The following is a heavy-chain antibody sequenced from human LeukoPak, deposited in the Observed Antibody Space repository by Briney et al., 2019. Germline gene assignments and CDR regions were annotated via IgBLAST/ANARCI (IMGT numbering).Heavy chain of an antibody. CDR2: IYPGDSDT. J-gene: IGHJ3*02. CDR3: ARRRADSRDGYRGFGAFDI. D-gene: IGHD5-24*01. CDR1: GYSFTSYW. V-gene: IGHV5-51*01. Sequence: GESLKISCKGSGYSFTSYWIGWVRQMPGKGLEWMGIIYPGDSDTRYSPSFQGQVTISADKSISTAYLQWSSLKASDTAMHYCARRRADSRDGYRGFGAFDIWGQGTMVTVSS.